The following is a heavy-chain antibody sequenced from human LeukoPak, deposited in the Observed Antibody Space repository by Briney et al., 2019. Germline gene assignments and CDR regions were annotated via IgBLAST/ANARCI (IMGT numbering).Heavy chain of an antibody. CDR1: GFTFSSYS. D-gene: IGHD6-13*01. V-gene: IGHV3-66*01. CDR2: IYSGGST. J-gene: IGHJ4*02. Sequence: PWGSLRLSCAASGFTFSSYSMNWVRQAPGKGLEWVSVIYSGGSTYADSVKGRFTISRDNSKNTLYLQMNSLRAEDSAVYYCAREYSSSWFIFDYWGQGTLVTVSS. CDR3: AREYSSSWFIFDY.